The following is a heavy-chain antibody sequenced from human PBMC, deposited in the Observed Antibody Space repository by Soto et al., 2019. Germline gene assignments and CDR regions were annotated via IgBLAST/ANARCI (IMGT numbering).Heavy chain of an antibody. CDR2: ISTYNGNT. V-gene: IGHV1-18*01. Sequence: SVKVSCKASGYTFTSYDTSWVRQATGQGLEWMGWISTYNGNTNYAQKLQGRVTMTTDTSTSTAYMELRSLRSDDTAVYYCARGYSYGNYYYNMDVWGQGTTVTVSS. CDR1: GYTFTSYD. J-gene: IGHJ6*02. CDR3: ARGYSYGNYYYNMDV. D-gene: IGHD5-18*01.